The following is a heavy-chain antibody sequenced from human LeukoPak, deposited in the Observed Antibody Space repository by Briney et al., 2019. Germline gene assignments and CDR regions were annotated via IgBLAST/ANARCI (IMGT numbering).Heavy chain of an antibody. D-gene: IGHD3-10*01. V-gene: IGHV1-18*01. Sequence: GASVKVSCKASGYTFTSYGISWVRQAPGQGLEWMGWISAYNGNTNYAQKLQGRVTMTTDTSTSTAYMELRSLRSDDTAVYYCARAPWTMVRGVLDFDYWGQGTLVTVSS. CDR1: GYTFTSYG. CDR3: ARAPWTMVRGVLDFDY. J-gene: IGHJ4*02. CDR2: ISAYNGNT.